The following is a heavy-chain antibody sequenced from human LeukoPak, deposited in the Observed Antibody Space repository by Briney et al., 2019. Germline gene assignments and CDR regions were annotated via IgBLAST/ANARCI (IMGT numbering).Heavy chain of an antibody. D-gene: IGHD1-26*01. CDR1: GFTFSSYS. CDR2: ISSSSSYI. J-gene: IGHJ1*01. Sequence: GGSLRLSCAASGFTFSSYSMNWVRQAPGKGLEWVSSISSSSSYIYYADSVKGRFTISGDNAKNSLYLQLNSLRAEDTAVYYCALELVGEYFQHWGQGTLVTVSS. V-gene: IGHV3-21*01. CDR3: ALELVGEYFQH.